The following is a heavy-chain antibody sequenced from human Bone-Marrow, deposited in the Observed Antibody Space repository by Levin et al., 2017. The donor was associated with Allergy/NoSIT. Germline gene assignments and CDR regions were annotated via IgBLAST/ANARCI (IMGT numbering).Heavy chain of an antibody. J-gene: IGHJ6*02. CDR1: GFSLTTSGMG. D-gene: IGHD2-21*02. Sequence: SGPTLVKPTQTLTLTCTFSGFSLTTSGMGVSWIRQSPGKALEWLARIDWDDDKYYSTSLKTRLTISKDTSKNQVVLTMTNMDPVDTATYYCARIVGDYYYYYGMDVWGQGTTVTVS. CDR3: ARIVGDYYYYYGMDV. CDR2: IDWDDDK. V-gene: IGHV2-70*11.